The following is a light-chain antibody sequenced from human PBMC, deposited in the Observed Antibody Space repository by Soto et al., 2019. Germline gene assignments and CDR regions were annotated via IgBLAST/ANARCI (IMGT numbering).Light chain of an antibody. Sequence: QSLLTQPPSASGTPGQRVTISCSGSHSNIGTKAVKWFQQVPGAAPKSLIYKTDQRPSGVPDRFSGSKSGTSASLAISGLQPEDEADYYCASWDDRLNGVVFGGGTKLTVL. CDR1: HSNIGTKA. J-gene: IGLJ3*02. CDR3: ASWDDRLNGVV. V-gene: IGLV1-44*01. CDR2: KTD.